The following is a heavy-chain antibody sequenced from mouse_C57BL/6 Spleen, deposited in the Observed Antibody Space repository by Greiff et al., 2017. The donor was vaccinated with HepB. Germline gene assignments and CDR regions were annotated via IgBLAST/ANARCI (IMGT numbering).Heavy chain of an antibody. CDR1: GYAFTNYL. CDR2: INPGSGGT. D-gene: IGHD1-1*02. Sequence: QVQLQQSGAELVRPGTSVKVSCKASGYAFTNYLIEWVKQRPGQGLEWIGVINPGSGGTNYNEKFKGKATLTADKSSSNAYMQLSSLTSEDSAVYFCARGVDYAQREFAYWGQGTLVTVSA. J-gene: IGHJ3*01. CDR3: ARGVDYAQREFAY. V-gene: IGHV1-54*01.